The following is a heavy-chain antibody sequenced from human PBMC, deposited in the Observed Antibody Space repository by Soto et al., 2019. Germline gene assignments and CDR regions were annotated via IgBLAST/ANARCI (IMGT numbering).Heavy chain of an antibody. D-gene: IGHD6-6*01. J-gene: IGHJ4*02. Sequence: QVQLQQWGAGLLKPSETLSLTCAVYGGSFSGYYWSCIRQPPGKGLEWIGEINHRGSTNYNPSLKSRVTISVDTSKNQFSLKLSSVTAADTAVYYCARSPPLSSSPRFDYWGQGTLVTVSS. CDR2: INHRGST. CDR3: ARSPPLSSSPRFDY. V-gene: IGHV4-34*01. CDR1: GGSFSGYY.